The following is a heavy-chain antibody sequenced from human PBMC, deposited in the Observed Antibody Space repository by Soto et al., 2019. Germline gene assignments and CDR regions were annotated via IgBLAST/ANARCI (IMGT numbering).Heavy chain of an antibody. CDR3: ARGPSGDKVDY. CDR2: IYNSGNT. J-gene: IGHJ4*02. D-gene: IGHD1-26*01. Sequence: QVQLQESGPGLVEPSQTLSLTCTVSGGSISSGDYDWSWIRQPPGKDLEWIGHIYNSGNTYSNPSLKSRVTLSVDTSKNQFSLKLSSVTAADTAVYYCARGPSGDKVDYWGQGTLVTVSS. CDR1: GGSISSGDYD. V-gene: IGHV4-30-4*01.